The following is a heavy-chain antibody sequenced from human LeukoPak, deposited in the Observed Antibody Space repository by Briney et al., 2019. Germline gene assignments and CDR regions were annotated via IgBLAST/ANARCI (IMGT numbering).Heavy chain of an antibody. Sequence: PGGSLRLSCAASGFTFSDYNMRWIRQAPGKGLEWVSSISRSGSTKYYADSVKGRFTISRDNSKNTLYLQMNSLRAEDTAVYYCARETRAGSSSGYYYYYMDVWGKGTTVTVSS. V-gene: IGHV3-11*04. J-gene: IGHJ6*03. CDR3: ARETRAGSSSGYYYYYMDV. D-gene: IGHD6-6*01. CDR1: GFTFSDYN. CDR2: ISRSGSTK.